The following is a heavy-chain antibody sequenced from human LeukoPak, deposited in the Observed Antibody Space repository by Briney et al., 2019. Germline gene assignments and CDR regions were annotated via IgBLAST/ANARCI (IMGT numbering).Heavy chain of an antibody. CDR1: GGTFSSYA. D-gene: IGHD2-2*01. J-gene: IGHJ4*02. Sequence: GASVKVSCKASGGTFSSYAISWVRQAPGQGLEWMGWISAYNGNTNYAQKLQGRVTMTTDTSTSTAYMELRSLRSDDTAVYYCARVGDIVVVPAALGADYWGQGTLVTVSS. CDR2: ISAYNGNT. CDR3: ARVGDIVVVPAALGADY. V-gene: IGHV1-18*01.